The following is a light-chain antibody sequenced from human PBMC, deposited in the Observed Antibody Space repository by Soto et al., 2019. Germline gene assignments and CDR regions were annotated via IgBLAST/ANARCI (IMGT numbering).Light chain of an antibody. CDR1: QRVSSN. CDR3: QQYNNWPLT. Sequence: EIVMTQSPATLSVSPGERATLSCRASQRVSSNLAWYQQKPGQDPRLLIYGASTRDTGIPGRFSGSGSGTEFTLNIRSLQYEDFEVYYCQQYNNWPLTFGGATKVDSK. J-gene: IGKJ4*01. CDR2: GAS. V-gene: IGKV3-15*01.